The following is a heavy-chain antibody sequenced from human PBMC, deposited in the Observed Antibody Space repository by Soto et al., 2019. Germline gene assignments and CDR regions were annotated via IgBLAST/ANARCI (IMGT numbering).Heavy chain of an antibody. CDR2: INAGNGNT. D-gene: IGHD5-18*01. J-gene: IGHJ4*02. V-gene: IGHV1-3*01. Sequence: GASVKVSCKASGYTFTSYARQWVRQAPGQRLEWMGWINAGNGNTKYSQKFQGRVTITRDTSASTAYMELSSLRSEDTAVYYCARGLNGYLHYFDYWGQGTPVTVSS. CDR3: ARGLNGYLHYFDY. CDR1: GYTFTSYA.